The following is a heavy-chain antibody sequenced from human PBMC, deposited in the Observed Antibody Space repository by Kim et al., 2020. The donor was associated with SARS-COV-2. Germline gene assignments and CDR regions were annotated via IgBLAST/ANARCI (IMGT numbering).Heavy chain of an antibody. D-gene: IGHD2-8*01. J-gene: IGHJ4*02. CDR3: AGRYCADGVCCFFDY. Sequence: DSVKGRFTISRDNSKNTLFLQMISLRAEDTAVYFCAGRYCADGVCCFFDYWGQGTLVTVSS. V-gene: IGHV3-23*01.